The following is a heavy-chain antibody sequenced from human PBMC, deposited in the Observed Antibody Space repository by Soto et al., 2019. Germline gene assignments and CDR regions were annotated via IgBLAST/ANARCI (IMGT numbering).Heavy chain of an antibody. CDR3: ARHHIDPTYFDFSSGYYPSYCSHYMDV. CDR2: IYYSGST. Sequence: TSVTLSLSSTVSYGTSISYYWSCIRQPPRKGLEWIGYIYYSGSTNYNPSLKSRVTISVDTSKNQFSLKLSSVTAADTAVYYCARHHIDPTYFDFSSGYYPSYCSHYMDVWGKGTLVTVSS. D-gene: IGHD3-3*01. CDR1: YGTSISYY. J-gene: IGHJ6*03. V-gene: IGHV4-59*08.